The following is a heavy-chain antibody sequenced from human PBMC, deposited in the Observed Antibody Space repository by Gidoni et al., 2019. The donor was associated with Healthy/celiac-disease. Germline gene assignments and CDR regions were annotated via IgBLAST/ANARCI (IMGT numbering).Heavy chain of an antibody. CDR2: IYSGGST. D-gene: IGHD5-12*01. CDR1: GFTVSSNY. V-gene: IGHV3-66*01. CDR3: AREYSGYGHFDY. Sequence: EVQLVESGGGLVQPGGSLRLSCAAPGFTVSSNYMSWVRQAPGKGLEWVSVIYSGGSTYYADSVKGRFTISRDNSKNTLYLQMNSLRAEDTAVYYCAREYSGYGHFDYWGQGTLVTVSS. J-gene: IGHJ4*02.